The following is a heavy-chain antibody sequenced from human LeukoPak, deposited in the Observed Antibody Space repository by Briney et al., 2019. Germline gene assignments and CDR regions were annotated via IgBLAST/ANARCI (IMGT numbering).Heavy chain of an antibody. J-gene: IGHJ5*02. V-gene: IGHV4-39*01. CDR3: ARGSYGGGFDP. D-gene: IGHD4-23*01. Sequence: PSETLSLTCTVSGGSISSSSYYWGWIRQPPGKGLEWIGSIYYSGSTYYNPSLKSRVTISVDTSKNQFSLKLSSVTAAGTAVYYCARGSYGGGFDPWGQGTLVTVSS. CDR2: IYYSGST. CDR1: GGSISSSSYY.